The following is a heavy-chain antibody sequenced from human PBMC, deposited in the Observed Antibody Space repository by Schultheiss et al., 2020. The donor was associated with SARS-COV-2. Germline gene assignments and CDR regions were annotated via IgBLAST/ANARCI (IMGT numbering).Heavy chain of an antibody. CDR2: ISSSSSTI. CDR1: GFTFSSYS. J-gene: IGHJ6*02. Sequence: GGSLRLSCAGSGFTFSSYSMNWVRQAPGKGLEWVSYISSSSSTIYYADSVKGRFTISRDNAKNSLYLQMNSLRAEDTAVYYCARTEDYDFWSGYFARNYYYGMDVWGQGTTVTVSS. V-gene: IGHV3-48*01. CDR3: ARTEDYDFWSGYFARNYYYGMDV. D-gene: IGHD3-3*01.